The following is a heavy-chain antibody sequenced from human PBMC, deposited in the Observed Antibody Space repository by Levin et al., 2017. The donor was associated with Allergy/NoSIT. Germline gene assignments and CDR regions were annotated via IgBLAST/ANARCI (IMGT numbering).Heavy chain of an antibody. CDR2: VFYSGST. Sequence: PSETLSLTCTVSGGSISSYYWSWIRQPPGKGLEWLGYVFYSGSTIYNPSLNRRATISVDTSNNQLSLKLTSVTAADTAVYYCARDKEGGYDPPDGFDIWGQGTMVTVSS. CDR3: ARDKEGGYDPPDGFDI. V-gene: IGHV4-59*01. CDR1: GGSISSYY. J-gene: IGHJ3*02. D-gene: IGHD5-12*01.